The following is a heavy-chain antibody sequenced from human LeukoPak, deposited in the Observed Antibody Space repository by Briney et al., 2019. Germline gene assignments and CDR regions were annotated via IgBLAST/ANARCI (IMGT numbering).Heavy chain of an antibody. Sequence: PGGSLRLSCAASGFTFSSYWMHRVRQVPGKGLVWVARINLGGSSINYADSVKGRFTLSRDNTKNTLCLHMDSLRAEDTGVYYCARSNQSDDYWGQGTLVTVSS. J-gene: IGHJ4*02. CDR1: GFTFSSYW. V-gene: IGHV3-74*01. D-gene: IGHD1-14*01. CDR2: INLGGSSI. CDR3: ARSNQSDDY.